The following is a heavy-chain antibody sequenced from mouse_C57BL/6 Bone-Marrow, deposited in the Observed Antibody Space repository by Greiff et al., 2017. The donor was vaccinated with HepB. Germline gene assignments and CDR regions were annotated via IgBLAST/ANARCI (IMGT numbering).Heavy chain of an antibody. Sequence: EVHLVESEGGLVQPGSSMKLSCTASGFTFSDYYMAWVRQVPEKGLEWVANINYDGSSTYYLDSLKSRFIISRDNAKNILYLQMSSLKSEDTATYYCARAYDGYYPYYFDYWGQGTTLTVSS. CDR1: GFTFSDYY. J-gene: IGHJ2*01. CDR2: INYDGSST. V-gene: IGHV5-16*01. D-gene: IGHD2-3*01. CDR3: ARAYDGYYPYYFDY.